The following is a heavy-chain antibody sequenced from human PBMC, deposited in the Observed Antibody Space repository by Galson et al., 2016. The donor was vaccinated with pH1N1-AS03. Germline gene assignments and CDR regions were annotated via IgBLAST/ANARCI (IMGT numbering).Heavy chain of an antibody. Sequence: SLRLSCAASGFTFSNFGMHWVRQTPDKGLEWVAVIWNDGSDKYYVDSVKGRFTISRDNSKNTLFLQMNSLRAEDTAVYYCAKRYTSGGGSFLMDVWGQGTTVTVSS. V-gene: IGHV3-33*06. CDR3: AKRYTSGGGSFLMDV. CDR1: GFTFSNFG. D-gene: IGHD5-12*01. CDR2: IWNDGSDK. J-gene: IGHJ6*02.